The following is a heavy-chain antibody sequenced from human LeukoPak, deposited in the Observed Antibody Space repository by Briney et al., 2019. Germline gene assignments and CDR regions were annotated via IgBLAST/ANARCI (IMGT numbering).Heavy chain of an antibody. CDR1: GFTFSNFG. CDR2: ISYDGSNQ. V-gene: IGHV3-30*18. CDR3: AKGYYYDSSGYYQHFDH. D-gene: IGHD3-22*01. Sequence: GGSLRLSCAASGFTFSNFGIHWVRQAPGKGLEWVAHISYDGSNQYYVDSVKGRFTISRDNSKRTLYLQMNSLRPEDTAVYYCAKGYYYDSSGYYQHFDHWGQGTLVTVSS. J-gene: IGHJ4*02.